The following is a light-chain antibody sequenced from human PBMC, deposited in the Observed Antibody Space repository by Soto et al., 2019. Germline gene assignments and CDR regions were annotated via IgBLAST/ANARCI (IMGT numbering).Light chain of an antibody. CDR2: GVS. Sequence: DIQMTQSPSSLSASVGDRVTITCRASRTINTYLNWYQHKPGKPPKLLIYGVSSLQGGVPSRFSGSGSGPDFSLTISSLQHEDFATYYCQQPFTTPCTFGQGTKVDIK. CDR1: RTINTY. CDR3: QQPFTTPCT. V-gene: IGKV1-39*01. J-gene: IGKJ2*02.